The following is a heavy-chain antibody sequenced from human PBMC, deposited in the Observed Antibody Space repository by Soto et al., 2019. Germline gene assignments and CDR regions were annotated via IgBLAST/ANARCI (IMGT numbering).Heavy chain of an antibody. CDR2: IIPILGIA. D-gene: IGHD4-17*01. J-gene: IGHJ4*02. CDR3: AAEYGGNSA. V-gene: IGHV1-69*02. CDR1: GGTFSSYP. Sequence: QVQLVQSGAEVKKPGSPLKASGRASGGTFSSYPITWVHQAPGQGLGWMGGIIPILGIANYAQKFQARVTSTADKSTSTAYMELSSLRSEDTAVYYCAAEYGGNSAWGQGTLVTVSS.